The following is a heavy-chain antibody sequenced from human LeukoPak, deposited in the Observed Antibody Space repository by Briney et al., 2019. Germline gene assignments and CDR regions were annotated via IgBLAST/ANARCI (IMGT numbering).Heavy chain of an antibody. CDR2: ISSSSSYI. CDR1: GFTFSSYS. D-gene: IGHD2-2*01. Sequence: RPGGSLRLSCAASGFTFSSYSMNWVRQAPGKGLEWVSSISSSSSYIYYADSVKGRFTISRDNAKNSLYLQMNSLRAEDTAVYYCARESRVVPAATGWSDPWGQGTLVTVSS. J-gene: IGHJ5*02. V-gene: IGHV3-21*01. CDR3: ARESRVVPAATGWSDP.